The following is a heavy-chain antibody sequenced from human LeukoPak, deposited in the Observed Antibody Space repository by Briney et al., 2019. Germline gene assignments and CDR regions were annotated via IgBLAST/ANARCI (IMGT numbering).Heavy chain of an antibody. D-gene: IGHD3-22*01. J-gene: IGHJ4*02. CDR2: IYYSGST. Sequence: SETLSLTCTVSGGSISSSSYYWGWIRQPPGKGQEWIGSIYYSGSTYYNPSLKSRVTISVDTSKNQFSLKLSSVTAADTAVYYCARRGRADYDSSGYYYWGQGTLVIVSS. CDR1: GGSISSSSYY. CDR3: ARRGRADYDSSGYYY. V-gene: IGHV4-39*01.